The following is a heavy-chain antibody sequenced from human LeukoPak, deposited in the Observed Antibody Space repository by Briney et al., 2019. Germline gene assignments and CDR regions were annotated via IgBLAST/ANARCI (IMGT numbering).Heavy chain of an antibody. D-gene: IGHD3-3*01. CDR1: GFTFSSYA. CDR3: ARGRGPGVVMEYYFDY. J-gene: IGHJ4*02. CDR2: ISYDGSNK. Sequence: GGSLRLSCAASGFTFSSYAMHWVRQAPGKGLEWVAVISYDGSNKYYADSVKGRFTISRDNSKNTLYLQMNSLRAEDTAVYYCARGRGPGVVMEYYFDYWGQGTLVTVSS. V-gene: IGHV3-30-3*01.